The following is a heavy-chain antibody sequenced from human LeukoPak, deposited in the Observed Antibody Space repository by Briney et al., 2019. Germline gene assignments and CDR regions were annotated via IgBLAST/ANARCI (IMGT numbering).Heavy chain of an antibody. Sequence: PSETLSLTCAVYGGSFSGYYWSWIRQPPGKGLEWIGEINHSGSTNYNPSLKSRVTISVDTSENQFSLKLSSVTAADTAVYYCARGQYSSGPFPRPFDYWGQGTLVTVSS. J-gene: IGHJ4*02. D-gene: IGHD6-19*01. CDR1: GGSFSGYY. CDR3: ARGQYSSGPFPRPFDY. CDR2: INHSGST. V-gene: IGHV4-34*01.